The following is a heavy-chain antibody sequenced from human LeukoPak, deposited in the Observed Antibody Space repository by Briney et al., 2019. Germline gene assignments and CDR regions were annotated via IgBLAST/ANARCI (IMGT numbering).Heavy chain of an antibody. CDR2: IYYSGST. CDR3: ARVGSWEGWFDP. J-gene: IGHJ5*02. D-gene: IGHD1-26*01. V-gene: IGHV4-30-4*01. CDR1: GGSINSDDYY. Sequence: SQTLSLTCFVSGGSINSDDYYWSWIRLPPGKGLEWIGYIYYSGSTYYNPSLKSRITISVDTSKNQFSLRLSSVTAADTAVYYCARVGSWEGWFDPWGQETWAPAP.